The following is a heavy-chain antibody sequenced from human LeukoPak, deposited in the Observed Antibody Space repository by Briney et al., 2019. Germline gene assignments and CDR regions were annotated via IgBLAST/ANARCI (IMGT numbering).Heavy chain of an antibody. D-gene: IGHD6-13*01. CDR3: AKVRGSSWYYSD. V-gene: IGHV3-23*01. CDR1: GLTFSIYA. CDR2: ISGSGGST. Sequence: GGSLRLSCAASGLTFSIYAMSWVREAPRKGLEWVSAISGSGGSTYYADSLKGRFTISRDNSKNTLYLQMNSLRAEDTAVYYCAKVRGSSWYYSDWGQGTLVTVPS. J-gene: IGHJ4*02.